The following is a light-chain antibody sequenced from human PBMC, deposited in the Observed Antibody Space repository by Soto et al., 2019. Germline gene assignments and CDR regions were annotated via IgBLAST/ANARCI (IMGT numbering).Light chain of an antibody. CDR1: QSVTSSY. J-gene: IGKJ1*01. V-gene: IGKV3-20*01. CDR3: QQYGSSPQT. CDR2: GAS. Sequence: TVLTQSPGTLSLSPGERATLSCRASQSVTSSYLAWYQQKPGQAPRLLIYGASSRATGIPDRFYGSGSGTDFTLTISRLEPEDFAVYYCQQYGSSPQTFGQGTKVEIK.